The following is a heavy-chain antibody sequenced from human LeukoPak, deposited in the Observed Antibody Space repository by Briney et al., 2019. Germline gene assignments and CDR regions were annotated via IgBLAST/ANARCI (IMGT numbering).Heavy chain of an antibody. Sequence: SQTLSLTCAVSGGSISSGGYSWSWIRQPPGKGLEWIGYIYHSGSTYYNPSLKSRVTISVDRSKDQFSLKLSSVTAADTAVYYCASVSRGWCFDLWGRGTLVTVSS. CDR3: ASVSRGWCFDL. D-gene: IGHD3-10*01. CDR1: GGSISSGGYS. V-gene: IGHV4-30-2*01. J-gene: IGHJ2*01. CDR2: IYHSGST.